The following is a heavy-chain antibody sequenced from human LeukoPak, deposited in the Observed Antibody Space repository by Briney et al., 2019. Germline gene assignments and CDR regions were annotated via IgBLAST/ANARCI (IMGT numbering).Heavy chain of an antibody. D-gene: IGHD3-10*01. J-gene: IGHJ4*02. CDR3: ARVGLWGSYYNYFGY. Sequence: ASVKVSCKASGYTFTSYYIHWVRQAPGQGLEWMGWINPNSGGTDYAQKFRGRVTMTRDTSITTVYLELSRLESDDTAVYYCARVGLWGSYYNYFGYWGQGTLVTVSS. CDR2: INPNSGGT. V-gene: IGHV1-2*02. CDR1: GYTFTSYY.